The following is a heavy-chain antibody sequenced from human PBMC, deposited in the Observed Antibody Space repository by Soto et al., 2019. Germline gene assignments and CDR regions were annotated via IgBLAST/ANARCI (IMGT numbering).Heavy chain of an antibody. CDR3: VRQYYDFWTDYPDFDY. CDR1: GYAFTKYD. CDR2: ISPNSGRP. D-gene: IGHD3-3*01. Sequence: VSLKGYCKSSGYAFTKYDIAWVRQKTGQGLEWLGLISPNSGRPSSAQKFEGKVTMTTDTSTTTAYLELRSLRSDDTAVYYCVRQYYDFWTDYPDFDYWGQGTLVTVSS. V-gene: IGHV1-18*04. J-gene: IGHJ4*02.